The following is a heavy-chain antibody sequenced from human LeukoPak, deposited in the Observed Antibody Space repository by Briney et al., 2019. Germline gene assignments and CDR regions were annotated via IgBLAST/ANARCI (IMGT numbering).Heavy chain of an antibody. V-gene: IGHV3-23*01. CDR3: AKGEYGSGSTDFDY. CDR1: GFTFSSYA. Sequence: GGSLRLSCAASGFTFSSYAMSWVRQAPGKGLEWVSAISGSGGSTYYADSVKGRFTISRDNAKNTLYLQMNSLRAEDTAVYYCAKGEYGSGSTDFDYWGQGTLVTVSS. J-gene: IGHJ4*02. CDR2: ISGSGGST. D-gene: IGHD3-10*01.